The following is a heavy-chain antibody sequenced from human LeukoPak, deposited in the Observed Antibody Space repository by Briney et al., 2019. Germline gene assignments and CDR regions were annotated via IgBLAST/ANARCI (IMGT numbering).Heavy chain of an antibody. Sequence: GGSLRLSCAASGFTFSSYAMSWVRQAPGKGLEWVSAISGSGGSTYYADSVKGRFTISRDNSKNTLYLQMNSLRAEDAAVYYCAKDRQQLVIMDTCWFDPWGQGTLVTVSS. CDR2: ISGSGGST. CDR3: AKDRQQLVIMDTCWFDP. D-gene: IGHD6-13*01. V-gene: IGHV3-23*01. J-gene: IGHJ5*02. CDR1: GFTFSSYA.